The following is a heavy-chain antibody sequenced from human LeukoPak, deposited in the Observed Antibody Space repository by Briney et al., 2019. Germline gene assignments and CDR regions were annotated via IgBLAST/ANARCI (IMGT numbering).Heavy chain of an antibody. D-gene: IGHD3-10*01. V-gene: IGHV3-30-3*01. Sequence: GPLRLSCAASGFTFSSYAVHWVRQAPGKGLEWVAVISYDGSNKYYADSVKGRFTISRDNSKNTLYLQMNSLRAEDTAVYYCARERRMVRNWFDPWGQGTLVTVSS. CDR2: ISYDGSNK. CDR3: ARERRMVRNWFDP. CDR1: GFTFSSYA. J-gene: IGHJ5*02.